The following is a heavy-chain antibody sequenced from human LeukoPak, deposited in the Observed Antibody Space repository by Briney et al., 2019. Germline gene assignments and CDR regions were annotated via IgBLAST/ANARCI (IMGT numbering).Heavy chain of an antibody. Sequence: GGSLRLSCAASGLTFRNYAMTWVRQAPGKGLEWVSTISGDGTETFFADSVKGRFTISRDNSKSTVSLQMNGLRVGDMAVYYCAKGGHYSFFDYWGQGTLVTVSS. CDR1: GLTFRNYA. CDR3: AKGGHYSFFDY. CDR2: ISGDGTET. D-gene: IGHD2-15*01. J-gene: IGHJ4*02. V-gene: IGHV3-23*01.